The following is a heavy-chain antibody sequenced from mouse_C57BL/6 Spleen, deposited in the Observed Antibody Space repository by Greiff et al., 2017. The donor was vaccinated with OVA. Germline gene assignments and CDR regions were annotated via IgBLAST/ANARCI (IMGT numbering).Heavy chain of an antibody. CDR3: TMTTVVSPGFDY. V-gene: IGHV1-15*01. CDR1: GYTFTDYE. Sequence: VQLQQSGAELVRPGASVTLSCKASGYTFTDYEMHWVKQTPVHGLEWIGAIDPATGGTAYNQKFKGKAILTADTSSSTAYMELRSLTSEDSAADYCTMTTVVSPGFDYWGQGTTLTVSS. D-gene: IGHD1-1*01. CDR2: IDPATGGT. J-gene: IGHJ2*01.